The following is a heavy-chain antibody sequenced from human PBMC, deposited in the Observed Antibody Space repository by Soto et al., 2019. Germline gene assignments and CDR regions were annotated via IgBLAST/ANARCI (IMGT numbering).Heavy chain of an antibody. CDR3: ASLGSGDYGGYVGSDY. CDR2: IKEDGSEK. Sequence: DLVESGGGLVQPGGSLRLSCAATGFSFSVSYMTWVRQAPGKGLEWVATIKEDGSEKYYADSVRGRFTISKDNAERSLWLQMSSLRAEDTAVYYCASLGSGDYGGYVGSDYWGQGTLVTVSS. CDR1: GFSFSVSY. V-gene: IGHV3-7*05. J-gene: IGHJ4*02. D-gene: IGHD5-12*01.